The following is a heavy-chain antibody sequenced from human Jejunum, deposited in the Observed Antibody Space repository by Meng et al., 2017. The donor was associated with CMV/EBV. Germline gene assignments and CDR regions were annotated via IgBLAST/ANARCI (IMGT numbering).Heavy chain of an antibody. CDR2: IKNSGGTT. J-gene: IGHJ3*02. V-gene: IGHV3-23*01. Sequence: SGFTFTSNAMSWVRQAPGKGLEWVSTIKNSGGTTYYADFVKGRFTISRDNSKNTLFLQMTSLSAEDAALYYCARQIGRDGNWDAFDIWGHGTMVTVSS. CDR1: GFTFTSNA. CDR3: ARQIGRDGNWDAFDI. D-gene: IGHD5-24*01.